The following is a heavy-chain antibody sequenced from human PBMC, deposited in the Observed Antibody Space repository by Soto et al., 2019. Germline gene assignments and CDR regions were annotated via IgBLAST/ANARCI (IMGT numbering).Heavy chain of an antibody. J-gene: IGHJ4*02. D-gene: IGHD3-3*01. V-gene: IGHV3-23*01. CDR3: AKVTASSYDFWSGPYYFDY. Sequence: LRLSCPDSGFTLSRYAMSWVRQAPGKGMEWVSAISGSGGSTYYADSVKGRFTISRDNSKNTLYLQMNSLRAEDTAVYYCAKVTASSYDFWSGPYYFDYWGQGTLVTVSS. CDR2: ISGSGGST. CDR1: GFTLSRYA.